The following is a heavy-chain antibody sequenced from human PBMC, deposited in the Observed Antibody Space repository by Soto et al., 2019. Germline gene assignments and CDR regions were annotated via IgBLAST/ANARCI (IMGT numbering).Heavy chain of an antibody. CDR1: GYTFTGYY. J-gene: IGHJ4*02. CDR3: ARVWGCSGGSCYPFDY. V-gene: IGHV1-46*03. D-gene: IGHD2-15*01. Sequence: ASVKVSCKASGYTFTGYYMHWVRQAPGQGLEWMGIINPSGGSTSYAQKFQGRVTMTRDTSTSTVYMELSSLRSEDTAVYYCARVWGCSGGSCYPFDYWGQGTLVTVSS. CDR2: INPSGGST.